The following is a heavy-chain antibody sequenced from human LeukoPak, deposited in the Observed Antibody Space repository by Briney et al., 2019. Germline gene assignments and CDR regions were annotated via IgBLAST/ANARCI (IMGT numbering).Heavy chain of an antibody. V-gene: IGHV4-34*01. J-gene: IGHJ4*02. CDR3: ARGGFYCGGDCYVDY. CDR2: INHSGST. D-gene: IGHD2-21*02. CDR1: GGSFSPYY. Sequence: SETLSLTCAVYGGSFSPYYWSWIRQPPGKGLEWIGEINHSGSTNYNPSLKSRVTISVDSSKNQFSLRLSSVTAADTAVYYCARGGFYCGGDCYVDYWGQGTLVTVSS.